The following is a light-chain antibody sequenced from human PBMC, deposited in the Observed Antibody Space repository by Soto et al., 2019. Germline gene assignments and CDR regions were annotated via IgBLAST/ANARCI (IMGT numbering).Light chain of an antibody. CDR1: SRDVGGQNY. CDR2: AVS. V-gene: IGLV2-8*01. Sequence: QSVLTQPPSASGSPVQSVAISCTGTSRDVGGQNYVSWYQQHPGKAPKLLIYAVSNRPSGVPDRFSGSKSGNTASLTISGLRAEDEADYYCCSHAGNNNYVFGTGTKVTVL. CDR3: CSHAGNNNYV. J-gene: IGLJ1*01.